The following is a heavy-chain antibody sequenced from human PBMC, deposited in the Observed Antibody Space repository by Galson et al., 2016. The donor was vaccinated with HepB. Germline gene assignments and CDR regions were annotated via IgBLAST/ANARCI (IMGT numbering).Heavy chain of an antibody. J-gene: IGHJ3*02. CDR1: GFSVGSYY. CDR2: IYSGGST. Sequence: LRLSCAASGFSVGSYYMSWVRQAPGKGLEYVSIIYSGGSTDYADSVKGRSTISRGNSKDTLYLQMNNLRAEDTAVYYCAVKSGLVVTAGEAFDIWGLETMVTVAS. V-gene: IGHV3-53*01. D-gene: IGHD2-21*02. CDR3: AVKSGLVVTAGEAFDI.